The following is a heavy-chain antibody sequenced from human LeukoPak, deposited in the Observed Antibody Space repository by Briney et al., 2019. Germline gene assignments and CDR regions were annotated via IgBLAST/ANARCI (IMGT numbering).Heavy chain of an antibody. CDR2: IYSGGTT. CDR3: ARHVSATGHYGMDV. CDR1: GFTFSSYG. J-gene: IGHJ6*02. D-gene: IGHD6-13*01. Sequence: GGSLRLSCAASGFTFSSYGMHWVRQAPGKGLEWVSIIYSGGTTYYADSVRGRFTVSRDNSKNTLSLQMNSLRAEDTAVYYCARHVSATGHYGMDVWGQGTTVTVSS. V-gene: IGHV3-NL1*01.